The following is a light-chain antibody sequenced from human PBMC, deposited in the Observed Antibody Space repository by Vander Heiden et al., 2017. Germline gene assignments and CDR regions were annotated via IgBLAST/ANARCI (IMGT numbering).Light chain of an antibody. CDR3: AAWDDSLNGYV. CDR2: SNN. J-gene: IGLJ1*01. Sequence: QSVLTQPPSAPGTPGPRVTTPCSGSTSNIGSNTVDWYQQLPGTSPKLLIYSNNQRPSGVPDRFSGSKSGTSASLAVSGLQSEDEADYYCAAWDDSLNGYVFGTGTKVTVL. CDR1: TSNIGSNT. V-gene: IGLV1-44*01.